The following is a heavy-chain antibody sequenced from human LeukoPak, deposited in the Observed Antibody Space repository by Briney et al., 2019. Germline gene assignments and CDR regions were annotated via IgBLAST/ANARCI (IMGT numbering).Heavy chain of an antibody. D-gene: IGHD3-3*01. Sequence: ASVKVSCKASGHTFTGYYMHWVRQAPGQGREWMGWINPNSGGTNYAQKFQGRVTMTRDTSISTAYMELSRLRSDDTAVYYCARTLPYYERPVDYWGQGTLVTVSS. CDR1: GHTFTGYY. CDR2: INPNSGGT. J-gene: IGHJ4*02. CDR3: ARTLPYYERPVDY. V-gene: IGHV1-2*02.